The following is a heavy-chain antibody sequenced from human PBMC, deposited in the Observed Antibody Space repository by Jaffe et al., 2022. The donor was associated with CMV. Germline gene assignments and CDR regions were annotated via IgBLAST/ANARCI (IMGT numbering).Heavy chain of an antibody. Sequence: QVQLQQWGAGLLKPSETLSLTCAVYGGSFSGYYWSWIRQPPGKGLEWIGEINHSGSTNYNPSLKSRVTISVDTSKNQFSLKLSSVTAADTAVYYCARRCWVLPFDYWGQGTLVTVSS. D-gene: IGHD2-8*01. J-gene: IGHJ4*02. V-gene: IGHV4-34*01. CDR3: ARRCWVLPFDY. CDR2: INHSGST. CDR1: GGSFSGYY.